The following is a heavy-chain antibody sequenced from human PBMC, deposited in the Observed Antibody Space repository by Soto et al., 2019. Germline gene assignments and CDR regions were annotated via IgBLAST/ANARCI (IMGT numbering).Heavy chain of an antibody. J-gene: IGHJ3*02. D-gene: IGHD3-22*01. CDR1: GGTFSSYA. Sequence: ASVKVSCKASGGTFSSYAISWVRQAPGQGLEWMGGIIPIFGTANYAQKFQGRVTITADESTSTAYMELSSLRSEDTAVYYCARDRHYYDSSGYSTGDAFDIWGQGTMVTVSS. CDR3: ARDRHYYDSSGYSTGDAFDI. CDR2: IIPIFGTA. V-gene: IGHV1-69*13.